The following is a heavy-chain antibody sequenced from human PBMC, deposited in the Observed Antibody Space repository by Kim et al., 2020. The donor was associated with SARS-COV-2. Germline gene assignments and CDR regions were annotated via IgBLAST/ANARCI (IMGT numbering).Heavy chain of an antibody. D-gene: IGHD4-17*01. J-gene: IGHJ4*02. Sequence: NYAQSLQGRVTLTTDTSTRAAFLELRSLRSDDTAVYCCERDRGYGDDTFDYWGQGTLVTVSS. CDR3: ERDRGYGDDTFDY. V-gene: IGHV1-18*01.